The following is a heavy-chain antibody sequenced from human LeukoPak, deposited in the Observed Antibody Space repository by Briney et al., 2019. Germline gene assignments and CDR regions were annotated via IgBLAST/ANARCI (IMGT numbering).Heavy chain of an antibody. CDR2: INHSGST. CDR1: GGSFSGYY. D-gene: IGHD2-2*01. J-gene: IGHJ4*02. CDR3: ARRPLGYCSSTSCPTPYYFDY. Sequence: SETLSLTCAVYGGSFSGYYWSWIRQPPGKGLEWIGEINHSGSTNYNPSLKGRVTISVDTSKNQFSLKLSSVTAADTAVYYCARRPLGYCSSTSCPTPYYFDYWGQGTLVTVSS. V-gene: IGHV4-34*01.